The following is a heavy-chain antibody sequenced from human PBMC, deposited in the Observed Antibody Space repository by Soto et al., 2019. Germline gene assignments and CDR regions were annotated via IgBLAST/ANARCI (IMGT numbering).Heavy chain of an antibody. D-gene: IGHD1-7*01. V-gene: IGHV3-49*03. Sequence: GGSLRLSCTASGFTFGDYAMSWFRQAPGKGLEWVGFIRSKAYGGTTEYAASVKGRFTISRDDSKSIAYLQMNSLKTEDTAVYYCTPVGYNWNYYIWGQGTMVTVSS. CDR1: GFTFGDYA. J-gene: IGHJ3*02. CDR2: IRSKAYGGTT. CDR3: TPVGYNWNYYI.